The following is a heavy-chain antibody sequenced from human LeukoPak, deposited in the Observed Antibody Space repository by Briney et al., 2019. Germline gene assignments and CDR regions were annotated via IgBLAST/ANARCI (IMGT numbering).Heavy chain of an antibody. V-gene: IGHV3-74*01. CDR3: ARDAVDTANAV. Sequence: GGSLRLSCAASGFTFATYWMHWVRQAPGKGLVWVSHINSDGSITSYADSVKGRFTISRDNAKNTLYLQMNSLRAEDTAVYYCARDAVDTANAVWGQGTTVTASS. CDR1: GFTFATYW. CDR2: INSDGSIT. D-gene: IGHD5-18*01. J-gene: IGHJ6*02.